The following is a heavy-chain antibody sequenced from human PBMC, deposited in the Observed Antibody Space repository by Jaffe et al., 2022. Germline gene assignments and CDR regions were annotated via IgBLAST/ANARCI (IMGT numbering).Heavy chain of an antibody. J-gene: IGHJ4*02. Sequence: QITLKESGPTLVKPTQTLTLTCTFSGFSLSTTAVGVGWIRQPPGKALEWLALIYWNDDKIYSPSLRSRLTITRDTSKNQVVLTMANMDPVDTATYYCAHSHYRSSSNRFEHWGQGTLVTVSS. D-gene: IGHD6-6*01. CDR1: GFSLSTTAVG. CDR2: IYWNDDK. CDR3: AHSHYRSSSNRFEH. V-gene: IGHV2-5*01.